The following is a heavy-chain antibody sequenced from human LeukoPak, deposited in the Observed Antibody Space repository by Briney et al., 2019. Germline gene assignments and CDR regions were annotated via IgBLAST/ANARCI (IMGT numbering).Heavy chain of an antibody. CDR2: INPNSGGT. V-gene: IGHV1-2*02. D-gene: IGHD2-21*02. Sequence: DSVKVSCKASGYTFTGYYMHWVRQAPGQGLEWMGWINPNSGGTNYAQKFQGRVTMTRDTSISTAYMELSRLRSDDTAVYYCARVYCGGDCTDALDIWGQGTMVTVSS. J-gene: IGHJ3*02. CDR1: GYTFTGYY. CDR3: ARVYCGGDCTDALDI.